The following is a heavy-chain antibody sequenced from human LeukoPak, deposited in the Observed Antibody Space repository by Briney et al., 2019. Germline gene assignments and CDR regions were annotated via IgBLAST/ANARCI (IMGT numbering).Heavy chain of an antibody. CDR2: IYYSGST. Sequence: TPSETPSLTCTVSGGSISSYYWSWIRQPPGKGLEWIGYIYYSGSTNYNPSLKSRVTISVDTSKNQFSLKLSSVTAADTAVYYCARARRWQWLPGGDYWGQGTLVTVSS. V-gene: IGHV4-59*01. CDR3: ARARRWQWLPGGDY. CDR1: GGSISSYY. J-gene: IGHJ4*02. D-gene: IGHD5-12*01.